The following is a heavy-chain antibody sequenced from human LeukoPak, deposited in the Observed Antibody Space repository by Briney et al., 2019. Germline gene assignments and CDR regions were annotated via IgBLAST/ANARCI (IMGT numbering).Heavy chain of an antibody. CDR3: ARDLSTYTAMVTNWFDP. CDR2: IYYSGST. Sequence: SETLSLTCTVSGGSISSYYWSWIRQPPGKGLEWIGYIYYSGSTNYNPSLKSRVTISVDTSKNQFSLKLSSVTAADTAVYYCARDLSTYTAMVTNWFDPWGQGTLVTVSS. CDR1: GGSISSYY. J-gene: IGHJ5*02. V-gene: IGHV4-59*01. D-gene: IGHD5-18*01.